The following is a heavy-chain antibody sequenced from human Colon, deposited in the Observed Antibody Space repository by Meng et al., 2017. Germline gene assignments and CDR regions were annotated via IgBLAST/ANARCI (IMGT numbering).Heavy chain of an antibody. J-gene: IGHJ4*02. CDR2: VFHTGGT. V-gene: IGHV4-4*02. CDR3: ARRRGGSGRDC. Sequence: QVHLQGSGPGLVKPSETLSLTCAVSGASITTRNWWNWVRQAPGKGLEWIGDVFHTGGTSYNPSLESRLTISVDRSKNQFSLRLNSVTATDTAVYYCARRRGGSGRDCWGQGTLVTVSS. CDR1: GASITTRNW. D-gene: IGHD3-10*01.